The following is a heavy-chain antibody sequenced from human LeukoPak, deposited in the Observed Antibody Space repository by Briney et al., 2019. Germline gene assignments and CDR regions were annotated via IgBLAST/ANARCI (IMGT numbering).Heavy chain of an antibody. CDR1: GGSISSYY. Sequence: SETLSLTCTVSGGSISSYYWSWIQQPPGKGLEWIGYIYYSGSTNYNPSLKSRVTISVDTSKNQFSLKLSSVTAADTAVYYCASSEYSSSSPDYWGQGTLVTVSS. CDR2: IYYSGST. D-gene: IGHD6-6*01. J-gene: IGHJ4*02. V-gene: IGHV4-59*01. CDR3: ASSEYSSSSPDY.